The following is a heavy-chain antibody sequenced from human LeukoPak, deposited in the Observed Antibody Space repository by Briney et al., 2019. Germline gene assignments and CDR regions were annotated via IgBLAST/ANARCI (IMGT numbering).Heavy chain of an antibody. V-gene: IGHV3-30*03. Sequence: PGRSLRLSCAASGFTFSSYGMHWVRQAPGKGLEWVAVISYDGSNKYYADSVKGRFTISRDNSKNTLYLQMNSLRAEDTAVYYCARGVIYYDSSGYYYDFDYWGQGTLVTVSS. CDR3: ARGVIYYDSSGYYYDFDY. J-gene: IGHJ4*02. D-gene: IGHD3-22*01. CDR1: GFTFSSYG. CDR2: ISYDGSNK.